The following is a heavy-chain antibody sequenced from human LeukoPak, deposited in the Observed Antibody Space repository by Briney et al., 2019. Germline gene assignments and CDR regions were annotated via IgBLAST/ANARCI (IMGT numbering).Heavy chain of an antibody. CDR3: ARHTVSSGTYTTLLDH. Sequence: GESLKISCKASGYSFSIYWIGWVRQMPGKGLEWMGIIYPGDSDTRYSPSFQGQVTISADKSITTAYLHWSSLKASDTAMYYCARHTVSSGTYTTLLDHWGQGTLVTVSS. D-gene: IGHD1-26*01. J-gene: IGHJ4*02. V-gene: IGHV5-51*01. CDR2: IYPGDSDT. CDR1: GYSFSIYW.